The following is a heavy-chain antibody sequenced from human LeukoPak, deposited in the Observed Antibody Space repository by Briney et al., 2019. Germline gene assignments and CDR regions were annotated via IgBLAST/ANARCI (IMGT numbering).Heavy chain of an antibody. CDR1: GGSISSGSYY. CDR3: ARDDRVGATTLFDY. CDR2: IDSSGST. V-gene: IGHV4-61*02. J-gene: IGHJ4*02. Sequence: SETLSLTCTVSGGSISSGSYYWSWIRQPAGKGLEWIGRIDSSGSTNYNPSLKSRVTISVGTSKNQFSLKLSSVTAADTAVYYCARDDRVGATTLFDYWGQGTLVTVSS. D-gene: IGHD1-26*01.